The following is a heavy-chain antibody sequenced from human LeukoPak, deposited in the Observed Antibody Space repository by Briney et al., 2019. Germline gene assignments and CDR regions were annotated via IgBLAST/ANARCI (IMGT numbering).Heavy chain of an antibody. Sequence: SETLSLTCTVSGYSISSGYYWGWIRQPPGKGLEWIGEINHSGSTNYNPSLKSRVTISVDTSKNQFSLKLSSVTAADTAVYYCARAQVVYNWNGPGSDAFDIWGQGTMVTVSS. CDR2: INHSGST. CDR1: GYSISSGYY. CDR3: ARAQVVYNWNGPGSDAFDI. J-gene: IGHJ3*02. D-gene: IGHD1-1*01. V-gene: IGHV4-38-2*02.